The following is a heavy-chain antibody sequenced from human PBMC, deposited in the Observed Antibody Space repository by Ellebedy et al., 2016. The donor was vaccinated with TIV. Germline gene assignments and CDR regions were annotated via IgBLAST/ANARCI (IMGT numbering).Heavy chain of an antibody. D-gene: IGHD4-17*01. V-gene: IGHV3-30*02. CDR1: GFTFSSYG. CDR3: AKGRYGDSTIDY. Sequence: GGSLRLXCAASGFTFSSYGMHWVRQAPGKGLEWVAVIWYDGSNKYYADSVKGRFTISRDNSKNTLYLQMNSLRAEDTAVYYCAKGRYGDSTIDYWGQGTLVTVSS. CDR2: IWYDGSNK. J-gene: IGHJ4*02.